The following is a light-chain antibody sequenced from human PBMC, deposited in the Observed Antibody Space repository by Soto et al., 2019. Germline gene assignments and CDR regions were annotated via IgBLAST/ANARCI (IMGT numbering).Light chain of an antibody. Sequence: EIVLTQSPAYLSLSPGERATLSCRASQSVSSYLAWYQQKPGQAPRLLIYDASNRATGIPARFSGSGSGTDFTLTISSLEPEYFAVYYCQQYGSSGTLGQGTKVDIK. CDR3: QQYGSSGT. CDR1: QSVSSY. CDR2: DAS. V-gene: IGKV3-11*01. J-gene: IGKJ1*01.